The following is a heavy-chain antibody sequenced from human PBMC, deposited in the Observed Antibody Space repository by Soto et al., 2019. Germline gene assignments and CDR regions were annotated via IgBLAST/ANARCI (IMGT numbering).Heavy chain of an antibody. V-gene: IGHV4-31*03. CDR1: GGSISSGGYY. CDR3: ARNQRYSDDSGRGPSSEYFQH. CDR2: IYYSGST. D-gene: IGHD3-22*01. Sequence: SETLSLTCTVSGGSISSGGYYWSWIRQHPGKGLEWIGYIYYSGSTYYNPSLKSRVTISVDTSKNQFSLKLSSVTAADTAVYYCARNQRYSDDSGRGPSSEYFQHWGQGTLVTVS. J-gene: IGHJ1*01.